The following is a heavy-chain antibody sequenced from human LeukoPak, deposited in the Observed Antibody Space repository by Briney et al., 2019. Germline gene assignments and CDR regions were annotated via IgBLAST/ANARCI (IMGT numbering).Heavy chain of an antibody. V-gene: IGHV3-20*04. CDR2: INWNGGST. CDR3: ASDGSGYYYAEYFKH. Sequence: GGSLRLSCAASGFTFDDYGMSWVRQAPGKGLEWVSGINWNGGSTGYADSVKGRFTISRDNAKNSLYLQMNSLRAEDTALYYCASDGSGYYYAEYFKHWGQGTRVTVSS. CDR1: GFTFDDYG. J-gene: IGHJ1*01. D-gene: IGHD3-22*01.